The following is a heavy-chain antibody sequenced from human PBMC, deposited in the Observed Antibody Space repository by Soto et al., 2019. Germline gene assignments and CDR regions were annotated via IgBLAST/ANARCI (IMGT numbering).Heavy chain of an antibody. CDR3: AKDRYCSSTSCYVDYYYYMDV. Sequence: GGSLRLSCAASGFTFSSYAMSWVRQAPGKGLEWVSAISGSGGSTYYADSVKGRFTISRDNSKNTLYLQMNSLRAEDTAVYYCAKDRYCSSTSCYVDYYYYMDVWGKGTTVTVSS. CDR1: GFTFSSYA. V-gene: IGHV3-23*01. D-gene: IGHD2-2*01. J-gene: IGHJ6*03. CDR2: ISGSGGST.